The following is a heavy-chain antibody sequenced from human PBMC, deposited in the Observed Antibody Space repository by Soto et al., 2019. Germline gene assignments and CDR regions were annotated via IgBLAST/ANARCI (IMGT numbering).Heavy chain of an antibody. V-gene: IGHV4-30-2*01. CDR2: IYHSGST. Sequence: QLQLQESGSGLVKPSQTLSLTCAVSGGSISSGGYSWSWIRQPPGKGLEWIGYIYHSGSTYYNPSLKSRVTISVDRSKNQFSLKLSSVTAADTAVYYCARAGYSGYDGVFDYWGQGTLVTVSS. CDR3: ARAGYSGYDGVFDY. D-gene: IGHD5-12*01. CDR1: GGSISSGGYS. J-gene: IGHJ4*02.